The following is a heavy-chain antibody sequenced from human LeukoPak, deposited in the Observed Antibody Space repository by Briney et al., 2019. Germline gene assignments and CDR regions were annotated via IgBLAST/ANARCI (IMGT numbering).Heavy chain of an antibody. CDR3: AKDGSSGGYDYVWGSYRYLWYDY. J-gene: IGHJ4*02. CDR1: GFPFSSYW. V-gene: IGHV3-30*18. CDR2: ISYDGSNK. Sequence: GGSLRLSCVASGFPFSSYWLTWVRQAPGKGLEWVAVISYDGSNKYYADSVKGRFTISRDNSKNTLYLQMNSLRAEDTAVYYCAKDGSSGGYDYVWGSYRYLWYDYWGQGTLVTVSS. D-gene: IGHD3-16*02.